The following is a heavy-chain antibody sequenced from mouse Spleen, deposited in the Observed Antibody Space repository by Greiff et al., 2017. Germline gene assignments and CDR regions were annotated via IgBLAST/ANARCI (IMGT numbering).Heavy chain of an antibody. D-gene: IGHD3-3*01. Sequence: EVKLMESGGGLVKLGGSLKLSCAASGFTFSSYAMSWVRQTPEKRLEWVATISSGGGNTYYPDSVKGRFTISRDNAKNTLYLQMSSLKSEDTAMYYCARRGGTWYFDVWGAGTTVTVSS. J-gene: IGHJ1*01. V-gene: IGHV5-9*04. CDR1: GFTFSSYA. CDR2: ISSGGGNT. CDR3: ARRGGTWYFDV.